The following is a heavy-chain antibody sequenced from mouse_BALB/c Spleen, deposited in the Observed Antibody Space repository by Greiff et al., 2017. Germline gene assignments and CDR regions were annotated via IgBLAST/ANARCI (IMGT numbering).Heavy chain of an antibody. V-gene: IGHV5-4*02. Sequence: EVQVVESGGGLVKPGGSLKLSCAASGFTFSDYYMYWVRQTPEKRLEWVATISDGGSYTYYPDSVKGRFTISRDNAKNNLYLQMSSLKSEDTAMYYCARDGYYYGSRRWYFDVWGAGTTVTVSS. J-gene: IGHJ1*01. CDR3: ARDGYYYGSRRWYFDV. CDR2: ISDGGSYT. CDR1: GFTFSDYY. D-gene: IGHD1-1*01.